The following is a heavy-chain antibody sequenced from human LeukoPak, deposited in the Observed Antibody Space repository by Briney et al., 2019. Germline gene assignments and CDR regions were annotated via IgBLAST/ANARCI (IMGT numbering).Heavy chain of an antibody. CDR2: IYYGGST. D-gene: IGHD4-17*01. Sequence: SDTLSLTCTLSGTSISRHYWSWIRQPPRTGMEWIAYIYYGGSTNYDPSLKSRVTISVDKSKNQFSLKLSSVTAADTAVYYCARRGTTNDYGDYVDWGQGTLVTVSS. J-gene: IGHJ4*02. CDR1: GTSISRHY. CDR3: ARRGTTNDYGDYVD. V-gene: IGHV4-59*07.